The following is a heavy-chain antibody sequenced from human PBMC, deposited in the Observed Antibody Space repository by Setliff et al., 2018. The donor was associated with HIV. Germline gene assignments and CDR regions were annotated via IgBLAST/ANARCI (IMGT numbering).Heavy chain of an antibody. Sequence: PSETLSLTCTVSGGSISSGGYYWSWIRQHPGKGLEWIGYIYYSGSTYYNPSLKSRVTISVDTSKNQFSLKLRSVTAADTAVYYCARAIQPYYMDVWGKGTTVTVSS. V-gene: IGHV4-31*03. CDR1: GGSISSGGYY. CDR3: ARAIQPYYMDV. CDR2: IYYSGST. J-gene: IGHJ6*03.